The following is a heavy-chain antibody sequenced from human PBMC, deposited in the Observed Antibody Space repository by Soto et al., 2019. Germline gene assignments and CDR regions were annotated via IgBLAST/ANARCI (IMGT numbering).Heavy chain of an antibody. CDR1: GGSFSGHS. V-gene: IGHV4-34*01. Sequence: QVQLQQWGAGLLKPSETLSLNGAVYGGSFSGHSWTWIRQSPGKGLEWIGDINHSGRVNYSPSLKSRVTISLDTSKNQFSLTLSAVTAADTAMYYCSTRAYDTNGYYRFDPWGQGTLVTVSS. CDR3: STRAYDTNGYYRFDP. D-gene: IGHD3-22*01. CDR2: INHSGRV. J-gene: IGHJ5*01.